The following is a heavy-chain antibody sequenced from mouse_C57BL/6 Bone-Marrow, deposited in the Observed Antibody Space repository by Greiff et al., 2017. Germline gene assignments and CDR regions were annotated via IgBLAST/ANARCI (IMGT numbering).Heavy chain of an antibody. J-gene: IGHJ4*01. CDR2: IWGGGST. V-gene: IGHV2-9*01. CDR1: GFSLTSYG. D-gene: IGHD1-1*01. CDR3: AKHIYYYGSSYGYAMDY. Sequence: VKLVESGPGLVAPSQSLSITCTVSGFSLTSYGVDWVRLPPGKGLEWLGGIWGGGSTNYNSALMSRLSICIDKSKSQVFLKMNSLQTDDTAMYYCAKHIYYYGSSYGYAMDYWGQGTSVTVSS.